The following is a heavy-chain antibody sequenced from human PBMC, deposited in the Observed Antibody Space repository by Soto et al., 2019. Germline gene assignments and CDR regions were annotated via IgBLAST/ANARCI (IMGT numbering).Heavy chain of an antibody. J-gene: IGHJ6*02. CDR1: GYIFSNFG. D-gene: IGHD2-2*01. CDR3: AKDASSWFYYFYGMDV. CDR2: ISGYNDNT. V-gene: IGHV1-18*01. Sequence: QIQLEQSRPELRKPGARVKVSCKASGYIFSNFGISWVRQAAGQGLEWMGWISGYNDNTNYAQKFQDRLRMTTDISTGTAYMELTTLRSEDTAVYYCAKDASSWFYYFYGMDVWGQGTTVTVSS.